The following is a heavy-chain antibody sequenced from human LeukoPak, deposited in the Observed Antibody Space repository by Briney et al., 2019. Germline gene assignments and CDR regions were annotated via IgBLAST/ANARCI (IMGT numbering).Heavy chain of an antibody. D-gene: IGHD4-17*01. V-gene: IGHV3-23*01. CDR1: GFTFSSYA. J-gene: IGHJ4*02. Sequence: GGSLRLSCAASGFTFSSYAMSWVRQAPGKGPEWVSAISGSGGSTYYADSVKGRFTISRDNSKNTLYLQMNSLRAEDTAVYYCAKDYGDYSYYFDYWGQGTLVTVSS. CDR3: AKDYGDYSYYFDY. CDR2: ISGSGGST.